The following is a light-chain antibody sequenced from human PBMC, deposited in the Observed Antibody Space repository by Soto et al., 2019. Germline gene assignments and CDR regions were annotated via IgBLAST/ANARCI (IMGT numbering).Light chain of an antibody. J-gene: IGKJ2*01. CDR2: GAS. Sequence: EIVMTQSPVTLSMSPGERATLSCRASQSVSSNYLAWYQQKPGQTPRLLIYGASTRATGIPARISGSGPGTEFTLTISSLQSEDFAVYYCHQYNNWPHTLGQGTKVDI. V-gene: IGKV3-15*01. CDR3: HQYNNWPHT. CDR1: QSVSSN.